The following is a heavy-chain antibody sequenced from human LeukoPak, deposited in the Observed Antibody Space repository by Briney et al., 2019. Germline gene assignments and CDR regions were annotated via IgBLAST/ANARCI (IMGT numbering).Heavy chain of an antibody. CDR2: IKQDGSEQ. Sequence: GGSLRLSCTASGFTFNNYWMSWIRQAPGKGLEWVANIKQDGSEQYYVDSVKGRFTISRDNAKNSLYLQMSSLRADDAALYYCTRGARFGELYSWFDPWGLGTLVTVSS. J-gene: IGHJ5*02. D-gene: IGHD3-10*01. CDR3: TRGARFGELYSWFDP. CDR1: GFTFNNYW. V-gene: IGHV3-7*01.